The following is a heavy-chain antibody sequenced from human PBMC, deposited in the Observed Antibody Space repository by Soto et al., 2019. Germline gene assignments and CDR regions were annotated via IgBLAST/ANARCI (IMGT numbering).Heavy chain of an antibody. V-gene: IGHV4-59*08. J-gene: IGHJ5*02. CDR2: ISYLGPT. D-gene: IGHD5-18*01. CDR3: ARGDTYNPS. CDR1: GASIRNYH. Sequence: QVQLQESDPGLVKPSETLSLSCTVSGASIRNYHWSWIRQPPGKGLEWIGYISYLGPTNYNPSLRGRVTMSVDTSKNQFSLELTSVTAADTSVYYCARGDTYNPSWGQGTLVTVSS.